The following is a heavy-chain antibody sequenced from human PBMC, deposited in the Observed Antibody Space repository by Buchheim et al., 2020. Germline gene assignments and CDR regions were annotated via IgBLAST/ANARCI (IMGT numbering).Heavy chain of an antibody. V-gene: IGHV3-23*01. CDR2: ISGSGGST. CDR3: AGSTPPILEWLGSGYYYYGMDV. Sequence: EVQLLESGGGLVQPGGSLRLSCAASGFTFSSYAMSWVRQAPGKGLEWVSAISGSGGSTYYADSVKGRFTISRDNSKNTLYLQMNSLRAEDTAVYYCAGSTPPILEWLGSGYYYYGMDVWGQGTT. J-gene: IGHJ6*02. D-gene: IGHD3-3*01. CDR1: GFTFSSYA.